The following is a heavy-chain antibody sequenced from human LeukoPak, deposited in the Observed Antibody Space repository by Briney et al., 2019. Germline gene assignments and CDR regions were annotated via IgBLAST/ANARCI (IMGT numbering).Heavy chain of an antibody. V-gene: IGHV4-39*07. CDR2: IYYSGST. Sequence: PSETLSLTCTVSGGSISSSSYYWGWIRQPPGKGLEWIGSIYYSGSTYYNPSLKSRVTISVDTSKNQFSLKLSSVTAADTAVYYCASGGVVVAATRSFDYWGQGTLVTVSS. J-gene: IGHJ4*02. CDR3: ASGGVVVAATRSFDY. D-gene: IGHD2-15*01. CDR1: GGSISSSSYY.